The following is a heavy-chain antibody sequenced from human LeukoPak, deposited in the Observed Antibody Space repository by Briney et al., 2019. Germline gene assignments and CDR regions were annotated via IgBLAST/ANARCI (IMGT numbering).Heavy chain of an antibody. CDR3: AREPLNARITMVRGVHQFDY. V-gene: IGHV4-59*01. J-gene: IGHJ4*02. Sequence: PSETLSLTCTVSGGSISSYYWSWIRQPPGKGLEWIGYIYYSGTTNYNPSLKSRVTISVDTSKNQFSLKLSSVTAADTAVYYCAREPLNARITMVRGVHQFDYWGQGTLVTVSS. CDR1: GGSISSYY. CDR2: IYYSGTT. D-gene: IGHD3-10*01.